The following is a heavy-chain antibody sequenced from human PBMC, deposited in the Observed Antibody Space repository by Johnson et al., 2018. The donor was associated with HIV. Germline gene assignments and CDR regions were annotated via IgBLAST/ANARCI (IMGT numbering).Heavy chain of an antibody. V-gene: IGHV3-66*01. Sequence: VQLVESGGGLVQPGGSLRLSCAASGFTVSSNYMSWVRQAPGKGLEWVSVIYSGGSTYYADSVKGRFTISRDNSKNTLYLQMNSLRDEDTAVYYCARAYYTFWSGYDAFDIWGQGTMVTVSS. CDR1: GFTVSSNY. CDR3: ARAYYTFWSGYDAFDI. D-gene: IGHD3-3*01. J-gene: IGHJ3*02. CDR2: IYSGGST.